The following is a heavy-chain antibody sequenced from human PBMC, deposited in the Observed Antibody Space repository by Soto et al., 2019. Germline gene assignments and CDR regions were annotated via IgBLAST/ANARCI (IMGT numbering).Heavy chain of an antibody. CDR2: MNPNSGNT. CDR3: ARNPPMGSYYRILLYYYYCMDV. Sequence: ASVKVSCKASGYTFTSHDINWVRQATGQGLEWMGWMNPNSGNTGYAQKFQGRVTMTRNTSISTAYMELSSLRSEDTAVYYCARNPPMGSYYRILLYYYYCMDVRGQGTSVTVS. CDR1: GYTFTSHD. V-gene: IGHV1-8*01. J-gene: IGHJ6*02. D-gene: IGHD3-10*01.